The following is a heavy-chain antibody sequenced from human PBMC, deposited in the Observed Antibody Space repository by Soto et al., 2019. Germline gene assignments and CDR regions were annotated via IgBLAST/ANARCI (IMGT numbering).Heavy chain of an antibody. CDR1: GFTFSNAW. CDR2: IKSKTDGGTT. CDR3: TTESDYYDSSGYYLANAFDI. J-gene: IGHJ3*02. D-gene: IGHD3-22*01. V-gene: IGHV3-15*07. Sequence: GGSLRLSCAASGFTFSNAWINWVRQAPGKGLEWVGRIKSKTDGGTTDYAAPVKGRFTISRDDSKNTLYLQMNSLKTEDTAVYYCTTESDYYDSSGYYLANAFDIWGQGTMVTVSS.